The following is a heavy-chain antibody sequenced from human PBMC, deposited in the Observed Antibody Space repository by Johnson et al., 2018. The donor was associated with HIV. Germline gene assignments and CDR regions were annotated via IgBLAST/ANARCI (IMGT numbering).Heavy chain of an antibody. V-gene: IGHV3-13*01. CDR3: ARGASDDSSGYRILGYAFDI. D-gene: IGHD3-22*01. CDR2: IGSAGDT. Sequence: VQLVESGGGLVQPGGSLRLSCAASGFTVSSNYMSWVRQAPGKGLEWVSAIGSAGDTYYSGSVKGRFTISRENAKNSLYLQMNSLRAGDTAVYYCARGASDDSSGYRILGYAFDIWGQGTMVTVSS. CDR1: GFTVSSNY. J-gene: IGHJ3*02.